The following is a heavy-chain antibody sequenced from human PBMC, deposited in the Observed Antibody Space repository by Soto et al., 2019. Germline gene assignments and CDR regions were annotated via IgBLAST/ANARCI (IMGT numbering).Heavy chain of an antibody. D-gene: IGHD3-10*01. CDR1: GYTLTEFP. CDR3: ATEYYGSGSYFDY. Sequence: ASVKVSCKASGYTLTEFPMHWVRQAPGEGLEWMGGFDPEDDETIYAQKFQGRVTMTEVTSTDTAYMELSSLRSEDTAVYYCATEYYGSGSYFDYWGQGTLVTVSS. V-gene: IGHV1-24*01. CDR2: FDPEDDET. J-gene: IGHJ4*02.